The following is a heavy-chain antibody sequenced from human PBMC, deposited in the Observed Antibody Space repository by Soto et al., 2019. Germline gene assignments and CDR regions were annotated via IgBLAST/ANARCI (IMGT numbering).Heavy chain of an antibody. V-gene: IGHV5-10-1*01. CDR1: GYSFTSYW. CDR3: ARHLPRFLRDPHYYYYGMDV. J-gene: IGHJ6*02. Sequence: PGESLKISCKGSGYSFTSYWISWVRQMPGKGLEWMGRIDPSDSYTNYSPSFQGHVTISADKSISTAYLQWSSLKASDTAMYYCARHLPRFLRDPHYYYYGMDVWGQGTTVTVSS. CDR2: IDPSDSYT. D-gene: IGHD3-3*01.